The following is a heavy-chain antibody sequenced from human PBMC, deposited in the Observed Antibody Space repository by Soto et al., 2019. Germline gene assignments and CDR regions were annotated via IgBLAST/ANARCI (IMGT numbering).Heavy chain of an antibody. CDR1: GFTFSSYA. V-gene: IGHV3-30-3*01. CDR3: AREQVTMIVVVSLDY. CDR2: ISYDGSNK. J-gene: IGHJ4*02. Sequence: QVQLVESGGGVVQPGRSLRLSCTASGFTFSSYAMHWVRQAPGKGLEWVAVISYDGSNKYYADSVKGRFTISRDNSKNTLYLQMNSLRAEDTAVHYCAREQVTMIVVVSLDYWGQGTLVTVSS. D-gene: IGHD3-22*01.